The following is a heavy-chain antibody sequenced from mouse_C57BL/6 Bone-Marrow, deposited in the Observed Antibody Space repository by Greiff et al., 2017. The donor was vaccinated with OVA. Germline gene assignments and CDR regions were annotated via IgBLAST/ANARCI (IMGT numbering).Heavy chain of an antibody. Sequence: VQLQQPGAELVKPGASVKLSCKASGYTFTSYWMQWVKQRPGQGLEWIGEIDPSDSYTNYNQKFKGKATLTVETSSSPAYMQLSSLTSEDSAVYYCARWLGFYAMDYWGQGTSVTVSS. CDR3: ARWLGFYAMDY. J-gene: IGHJ4*01. CDR2: IDPSDSYT. CDR1: GYTFTSYW. V-gene: IGHV1-50*01. D-gene: IGHD3-1*01.